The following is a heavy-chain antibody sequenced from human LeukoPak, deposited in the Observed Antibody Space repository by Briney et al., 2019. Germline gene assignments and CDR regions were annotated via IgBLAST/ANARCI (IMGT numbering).Heavy chain of an antibody. Sequence: GSLRLSCAASGFTFSSYGMHWVRQAPGKGLEWVAFIRYDGSNKYYADSVKGRFTISRDNSKNTLYLQMNSLRAEDTAVYYCAKGRTLPIAAAGRLYYYYMDVWGKGTTVTVSS. D-gene: IGHD6-13*01. V-gene: IGHV3-30*02. CDR3: AKGRTLPIAAAGRLYYYYMDV. CDR2: IRYDGSNK. J-gene: IGHJ6*03. CDR1: GFTFSSYG.